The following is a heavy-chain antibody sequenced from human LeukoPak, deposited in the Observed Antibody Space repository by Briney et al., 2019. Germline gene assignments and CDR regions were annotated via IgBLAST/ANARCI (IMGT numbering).Heavy chain of an antibody. CDR3: ARGGGGGYDGCDYYLHY. V-gene: IGHV3-21*01. D-gene: IGHD5-12*01. CDR1: GFTFNAYS. CDR2: ISSSSTYI. J-gene: IGHJ4*02. Sequence: PGGSLRLSCVASGFTFNAYSMNWVRQAPGKGLEWVSSISSSSTYIAYADSVQGRVTVSRDNPRKSLYLQINSLRVEDTAVYYCARGGGGGYDGCDYYLHYWGQGTLVTVSS.